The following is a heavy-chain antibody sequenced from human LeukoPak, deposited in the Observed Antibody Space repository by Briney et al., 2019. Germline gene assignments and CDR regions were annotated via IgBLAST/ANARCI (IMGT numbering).Heavy chain of an antibody. CDR3: ANPYSSSGYYYYMDV. CDR2: ISGSGGST. V-gene: IGHV3-23*01. CDR1: GFTFSSYA. J-gene: IGHJ6*03. Sequence: GGSLRLSCAASGFTFSSYAMSWVRQAPGKGLEWVSAISGSGGSTYYADSVEGRFTISRDNSKNTLYLQMNSLRAEDTAVYYCANPYSSSGYYYYMDVWGKGTTVTVSS. D-gene: IGHD6-6*01.